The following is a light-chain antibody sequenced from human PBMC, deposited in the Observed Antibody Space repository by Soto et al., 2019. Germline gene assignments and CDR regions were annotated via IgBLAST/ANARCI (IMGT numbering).Light chain of an antibody. CDR1: QSVSSN. Sequence: EIVMTQSPATLSVSPGERATFSCRASQSVSSNLAWYQQKPGQAPRLLIYGASTRATGIPARFSGSGSGTEFTLTISSLQSEDFAVYYCQQYGTSPWTFGQGTKVEIK. CDR3: QQYGTSPWT. CDR2: GAS. J-gene: IGKJ1*01. V-gene: IGKV3-15*01.